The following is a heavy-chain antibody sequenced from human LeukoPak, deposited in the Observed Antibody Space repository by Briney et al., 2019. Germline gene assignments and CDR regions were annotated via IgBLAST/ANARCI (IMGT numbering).Heavy chain of an antibody. V-gene: IGHV1-8*01. J-gene: IGHJ4*02. Sequence: ASVKVFCKASGYTFTSYDINWVRQATGQGLEWMGWMNPNSGNTGYAQKFQGRVTMTRNTSISTAYMELSSLRSEDTAVYYCARTYGILTGYHDYWGQGTLVTVSS. CDR1: GYTFTSYD. CDR2: MNPNSGNT. CDR3: ARTYGILTGYHDY. D-gene: IGHD3-9*01.